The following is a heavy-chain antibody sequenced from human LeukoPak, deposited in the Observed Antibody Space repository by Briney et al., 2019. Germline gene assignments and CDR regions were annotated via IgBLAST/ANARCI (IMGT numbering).Heavy chain of an antibody. CDR3: ARTRSGNYNPEFDI. J-gene: IGHJ3*02. D-gene: IGHD3-22*01. CDR1: GFTFSSYS. CDR2: ILRGSDVT. V-gene: IGHV3-21*06. Sequence: PGGSLRLSCAASGFTFSSYSMNWVRQAPGKGLEWVSFILRGSDVTMYADSVKGRFTISRDNAKNSLYVQMNSLSVEDTAVYYCARTRSGNYNPEFDIWGQGTVVTVSS.